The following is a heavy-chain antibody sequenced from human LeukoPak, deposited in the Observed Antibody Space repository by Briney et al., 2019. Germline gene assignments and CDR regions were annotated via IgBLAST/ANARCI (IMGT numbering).Heavy chain of an antibody. CDR3: ARGYGSYYAFDY. CDR1: GFTFNSYA. D-gene: IGHD1-26*01. J-gene: IGHJ4*02. CDR2: ISGMGDTS. V-gene: IGHV3-23*01. Sequence: GGSLRLSCAASGFTFNSYAMSWVRQAPGKGLEWVSAISGMGDTSYFADSVKGRFTISRDNARNSLYLQMNSLRAEDTAVYYCARGYGSYYAFDYWGQGTLATVSS.